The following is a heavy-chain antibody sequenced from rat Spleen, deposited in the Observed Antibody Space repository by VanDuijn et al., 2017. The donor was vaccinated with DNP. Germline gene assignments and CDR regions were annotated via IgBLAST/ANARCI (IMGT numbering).Heavy chain of an antibody. Sequence: EVQLVESGGGLVQPGRSLKLSCAVSGFIFSNYGMHWIRQAPTQGLEWVGSISPTGGDSYYRDSVKGRFTISRDNAESTLYLQMDSLRSEDTATYYCARMYYGYSDYWGQGVMVTVSS. CDR2: ISPTGGDS. CDR1: GFIFSNYG. D-gene: IGHD1-9*01. J-gene: IGHJ2*01. V-gene: IGHV5-19*01. CDR3: ARMYYGYSDY.